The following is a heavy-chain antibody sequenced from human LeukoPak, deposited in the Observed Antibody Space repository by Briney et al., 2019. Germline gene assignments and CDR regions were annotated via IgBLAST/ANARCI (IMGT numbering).Heavy chain of an antibody. CDR1: GFTFSSYA. CDR2: ITGSGDST. V-gene: IGHV3-23*01. CDR3: AKDYHTTDWSSDPFDY. J-gene: IGHJ4*02. D-gene: IGHD3-9*01. Sequence: PGGSLRLPCAASGFTFSSYAMSWVRQAPGKGLEWVSGITGSGDSTYYADSVKGRFSISRDNSRNTLYLQMNSLRAEDTAIYYCAKDYHTTDWSSDPFDYWGQGTLVTVSS.